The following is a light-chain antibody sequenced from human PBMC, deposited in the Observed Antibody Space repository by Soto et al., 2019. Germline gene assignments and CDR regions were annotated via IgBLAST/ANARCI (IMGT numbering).Light chain of an antibody. V-gene: IGKV3-20*01. CDR1: QSVDSTY. J-gene: IGKJ2*01. Sequence: ETVLTQSPGTLSLSPGEGATLSCRASQSVDSTYLAWYQQKPGQAPRLLIFGASSRATGIPDRFSGSGSGTDFTLTISRLEPEYFAVYYCQQYGYSQYTFGQGTKLEI. CDR2: GAS. CDR3: QQYGYSQYT.